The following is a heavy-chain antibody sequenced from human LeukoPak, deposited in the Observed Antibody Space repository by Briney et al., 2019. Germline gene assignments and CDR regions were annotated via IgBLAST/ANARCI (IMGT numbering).Heavy chain of an antibody. Sequence: GGSLRLSCAASGFTFSRYWMHWVRQAPGEGLVWVSRMNSDGSNTDYADSVKGRFTISRDNAKNTLYLQMNSLRADDTAVYYCARDICSGIGCYPRAPFDYWGQGTLVTVSS. CDR3: ARDICSGIGCYPRAPFDY. D-gene: IGHD2-15*01. V-gene: IGHV3-74*01. J-gene: IGHJ4*02. CDR2: MNSDGSNT. CDR1: GFTFSRYW.